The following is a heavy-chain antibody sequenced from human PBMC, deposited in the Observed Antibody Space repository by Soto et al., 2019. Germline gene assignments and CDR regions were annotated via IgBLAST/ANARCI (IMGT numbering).Heavy chain of an antibody. J-gene: IGHJ5*02. Sequence: QVQLVQSGAEVKKPGASVKVSCKASGYTFTSYGISWVRQAPGEGLEWVGWISGYVGNTDYAHKFRGRVTMTTDTSTNTAYMDLRSLRSDDTAVYYCARHNSQWPNWFDPWGQGTPVTVSS. D-gene: IGHD1-1*01. CDR3: ARHNSQWPNWFDP. V-gene: IGHV1-18*01. CDR2: ISGYVGNT. CDR1: GYTFTSYG.